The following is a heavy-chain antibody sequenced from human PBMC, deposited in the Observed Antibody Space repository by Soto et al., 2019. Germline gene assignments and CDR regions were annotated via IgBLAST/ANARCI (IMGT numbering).Heavy chain of an antibody. CDR1: GFTFSLYA. Sequence: EVQLLESGGGLVQPGGSLRLSCAASGFTFSLYAMTWVRQAPGKGLEWVSSIPNSGGRTSLADSVKGRFTISRDNSKNTLYLQMNSLRDEDTAVYYCARDRIPVSVQHQLLYEGRFDYWGQGTLVTVSS. CDR2: IPNSGGRT. V-gene: IGHV3-23*01. D-gene: IGHD2-2*02. J-gene: IGHJ4*02. CDR3: ARDRIPVSVQHQLLYEGRFDY.